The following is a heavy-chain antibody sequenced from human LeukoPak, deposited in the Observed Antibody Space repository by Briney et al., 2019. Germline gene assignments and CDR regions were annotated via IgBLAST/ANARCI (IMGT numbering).Heavy chain of an antibody. CDR2: IWSDASEK. CDR3: ARRGSGTYNFDS. J-gene: IGHJ4*02. D-gene: IGHD1-26*01. Sequence: GRSLRLSCAASGFTFSTYGMHWVRQAPGRGLEWVAIIWSDASEKYYGDSVKGRFTISRDNSNNTVSLQMDSLRAEDTAVYYCARRGSGTYNFDSWGQGTPVTVSS. CDR1: GFTFSTYG. V-gene: IGHV3-33*03.